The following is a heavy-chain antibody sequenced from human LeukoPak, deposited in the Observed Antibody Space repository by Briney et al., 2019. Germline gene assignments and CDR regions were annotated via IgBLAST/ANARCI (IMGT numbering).Heavy chain of an antibody. Sequence: GGSQRLSCAASGFAFDDYGMSWVRQAPGKGLEWVSGINWNGGSTGYADSVKGRFTISRDNAKNSLYLQMNSLRAEDTALYYCARAGDPAAFDIWGQGTMVTVSS. V-gene: IGHV3-20*04. CDR1: GFAFDDYG. J-gene: IGHJ3*02. D-gene: IGHD3-10*01. CDR2: INWNGGST. CDR3: ARAGDPAAFDI.